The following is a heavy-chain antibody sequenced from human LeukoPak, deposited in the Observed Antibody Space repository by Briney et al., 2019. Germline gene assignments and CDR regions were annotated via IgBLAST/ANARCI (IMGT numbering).Heavy chain of an antibody. D-gene: IGHD3-10*01. Sequence: SETLSLTCTVSGGSISSGSYYWSWIRQPAGQGLEWTGRIYTSGSTNYNPSLKSRVTISVDTSKNQFSLKLSSVTAADTAVYYCARVTYYYGSGSFYYYMDVWGKGTTVTVSS. CDR3: ARVTYYYGSGSFYYYMDV. V-gene: IGHV4-61*02. CDR2: IYTSGST. J-gene: IGHJ6*03. CDR1: GGSISSGSYY.